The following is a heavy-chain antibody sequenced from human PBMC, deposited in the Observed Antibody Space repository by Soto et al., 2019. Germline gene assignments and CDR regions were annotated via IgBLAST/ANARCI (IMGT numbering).Heavy chain of an antibody. CDR2: IKEDGSEK. V-gene: IGHV3-7*01. Sequence: GSLRLSCEASKFTFSSHWMSWVRQAPGKGLEWVANIKEDGSEKYYVDSVKGRFTISRDNAKNSLYLQMNSLRAEDTAVYYCARDGGFGEVFYYYGMDVWGQGTTVTVSS. CDR1: KFTFSSHW. CDR3: ARDGGFGEVFYYYGMDV. D-gene: IGHD3-10*01. J-gene: IGHJ6*02.